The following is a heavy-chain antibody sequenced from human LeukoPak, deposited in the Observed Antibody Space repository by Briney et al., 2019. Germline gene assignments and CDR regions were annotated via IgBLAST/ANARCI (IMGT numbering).Heavy chain of an antibody. Sequence: SETLSLTCTVSGGSISSYYWSWIRQPAGKGLEWIGRIYTSGSTNYNPSLKSRVTMSVDTSKNQFSLKLSSVTAADTAVYYCASNYYDSSGLWGDYFDYWGQGTLVTVSS. V-gene: IGHV4-4*07. CDR2: IYTSGST. D-gene: IGHD3-22*01. CDR1: GGSISSYY. J-gene: IGHJ4*02. CDR3: ASNYYDSSGLWGDYFDY.